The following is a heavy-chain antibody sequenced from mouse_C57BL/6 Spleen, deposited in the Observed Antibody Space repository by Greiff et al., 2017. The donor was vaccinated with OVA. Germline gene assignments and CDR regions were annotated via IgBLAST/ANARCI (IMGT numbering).Heavy chain of an antibody. CDR1: GFTFSSYG. V-gene: IGHV5-6*01. Sequence: EVHLVESGGDLVKPGGSLKLSCAASGFTFSSYGMSWVRQTPDKRLEWVATISSGGSYTYYPDSVKGRFTISRDNAKNTLYLQMSSLKSEDTAMYYCARREYSNYVNYFDYWGQGTTLTVSS. D-gene: IGHD2-5*01. CDR3: ARREYSNYVNYFDY. CDR2: ISSGGSYT. J-gene: IGHJ2*01.